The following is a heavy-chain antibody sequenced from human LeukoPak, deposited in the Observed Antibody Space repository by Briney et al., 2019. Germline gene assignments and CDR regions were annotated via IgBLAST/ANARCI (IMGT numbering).Heavy chain of an antibody. CDR3: ARRGYSGYDHGNWFDP. Sequence: GEALKISRKGSGYSLTSYWIGWVRQMPGNGLEGMGIIYPGDSDTRYSPSFQGQVHISADKSISNAYLQWSSLKASDTAMYYCARRGYSGYDHGNWFDPWGQGTLVTVSS. D-gene: IGHD5-12*01. J-gene: IGHJ5*02. V-gene: IGHV5-51*01. CDR2: IYPGDSDT. CDR1: GYSLTSYW.